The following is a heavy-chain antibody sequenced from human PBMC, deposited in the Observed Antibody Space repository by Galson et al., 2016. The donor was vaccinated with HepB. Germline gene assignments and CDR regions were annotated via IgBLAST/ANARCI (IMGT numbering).Heavy chain of an antibody. CDR1: GGSFRGYY. J-gene: IGHJ5*02. D-gene: IGHD6-19*01. CDR2: INESGST. Sequence: SETLSLTCAVYGGSFRGYYWSWVRQPPGKGLEWIGEINESGSTNYNPSLTSRVTISVDTSKNQFSLKLSSGTAADTAVYYCARRRQGSGWKGSFDPWGQGTLVTVSS. CDR3: ARRRQGSGWKGSFDP. V-gene: IGHV4-34*01.